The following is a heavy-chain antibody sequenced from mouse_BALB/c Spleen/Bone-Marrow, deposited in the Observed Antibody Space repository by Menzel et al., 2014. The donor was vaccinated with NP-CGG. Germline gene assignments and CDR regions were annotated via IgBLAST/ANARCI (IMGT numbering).Heavy chain of an antibody. D-gene: IGHD6-1*01. J-gene: IGHJ4*01. CDR1: GYTFTSYW. V-gene: IGHV1S22*01. CDR3: TRGDLRYAMDY. Sequence: LQQSGSELVRPGASVKLSCKASGYTFTSYWMHWVRQRPGQGLEWIGNIYPGSGSNNYDEKFKSKATLTVDTSSSTAYMQLSSLTSEDSAVYYCTRGDLRYAMDYWDQGTSVTVSS. CDR2: IYPGSGSN.